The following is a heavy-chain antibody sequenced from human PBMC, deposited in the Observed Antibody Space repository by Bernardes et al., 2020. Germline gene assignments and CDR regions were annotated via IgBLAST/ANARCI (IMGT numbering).Heavy chain of an antibody. CDR3: ARAQLTYYYYGMDV. D-gene: IGHD6-13*01. J-gene: IGHJ6*04. Sequence: GGSLRLSCAASGFTVSSNYMSWVRQAPGKGLEWVSVIYSGGSTYYADSVKGRFTISRDNSKNTLYLQMNSLRAEDTAVYYCARAQLTYYYYGMDVWGKGTTVTVSS. CDR1: GFTVSSNY. CDR2: IYSGGST. V-gene: IGHV3-53*01.